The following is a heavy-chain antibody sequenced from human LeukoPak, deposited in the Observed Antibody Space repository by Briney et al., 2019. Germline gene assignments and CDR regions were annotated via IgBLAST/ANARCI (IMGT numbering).Heavy chain of an antibody. D-gene: IGHD6-6*01. CDR2: MNPNSGNT. V-gene: IGHV1-8*01. Sequence: GGSVKVSCTASGNTFTSYDINWVRQATRQGLEWMGWMNPNSGNTGYAQKFQGRVTMTRNTSITTAYMELSSLRSEDTAVYYCARGGGIYSTSPHFDYWGQGTLVTVSS. CDR3: ARGGGIYSTSPHFDY. J-gene: IGHJ4*02. CDR1: GNTFTSYD.